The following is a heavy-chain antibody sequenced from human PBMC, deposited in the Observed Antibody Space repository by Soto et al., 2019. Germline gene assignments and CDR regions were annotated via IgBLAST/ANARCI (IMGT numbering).Heavy chain of an antibody. J-gene: IGHJ3*02. Sequence: GGSLRLSCAASGFTFSSYAMSWVRQAPGKGLEWVSAISGSVGSTYYADSVKGRFTISRDNSKNTLYLQMNSLRAEDTAVYYCAKDLSLKHYDFWSGYLDAFDISGQGTMVSVS. CDR1: GFTFSSYA. D-gene: IGHD3-3*01. CDR2: ISGSVGST. CDR3: AKDLSLKHYDFWSGYLDAFDI. V-gene: IGHV3-23*01.